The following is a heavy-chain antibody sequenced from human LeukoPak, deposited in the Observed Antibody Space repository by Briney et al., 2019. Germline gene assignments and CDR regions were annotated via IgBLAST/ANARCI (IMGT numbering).Heavy chain of an antibody. D-gene: IGHD2-2*01. CDR2: IYYSGST. CDR1: GGSFSGYY. V-gene: IGHV4-30-4*01. J-gene: IGHJ5*02. CDR3: ARMIGYCSSTSCYAGYNWFDP. Sequence: SETLSLTCAVYGGSFSGYYWSWIRQPPGKGLEWIGYIYYSGSTYYNPSLKSRVTISVDTSKNQFSLKLSSVTAADTAVYYCARMIGYCSSTSCYAGYNWFDPWGQGTLVTVSS.